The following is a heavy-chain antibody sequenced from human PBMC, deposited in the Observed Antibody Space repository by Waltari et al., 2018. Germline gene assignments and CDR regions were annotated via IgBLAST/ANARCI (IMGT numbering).Heavy chain of an antibody. Sequence: EVQLVQSGAEVKKPGESLKISCKGSGYSFTSYWIGWVRQMPGKGLEWMGTIYSCDSDTRYSPSSQGQVTISADKSISAAYLQWSSLKASDTAMDYCARQSIAARPVDYWGQGTLVTVSS. D-gene: IGHD6-6*01. V-gene: IGHV5-51*01. CDR3: ARQSIAARPVDY. CDR2: IYSCDSDT. CDR1: GYSFTSYW. J-gene: IGHJ4*02.